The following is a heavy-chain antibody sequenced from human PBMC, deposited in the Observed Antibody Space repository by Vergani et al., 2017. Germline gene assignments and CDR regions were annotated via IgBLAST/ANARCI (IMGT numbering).Heavy chain of an antibody. D-gene: IGHD1-14*01. CDR1: GYIFKNYY. CDR3: ATDNRGLYAQNFFTQPHYYYGMDV. V-gene: IGHV1-46*02. J-gene: IGHJ6*02. Sequence: VQLVQSGAEVRKPGASVTVSCTASGYIFKNYYIHWLRQAPGQAFEWMGILNPTTGHTIYAQKFQGRVTMTEDTSTDTAYMELSSLRSEDTAVYYCATDNRGLYAQNFFTQPHYYYGMDVWGQGTTVTVSS. CDR2: LNPTTGHT.